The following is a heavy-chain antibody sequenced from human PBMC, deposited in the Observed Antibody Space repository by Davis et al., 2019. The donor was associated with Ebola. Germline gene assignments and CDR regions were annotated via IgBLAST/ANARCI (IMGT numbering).Heavy chain of an antibody. Sequence: PGGSLRPSCSASGFTFSSYAMHWVRQAPGKGLEYVSAISSNGGSTYYADSVKGRFTISRDNSKNTLYLQMSSLRAEDTAVYYCVKGVVVVPAATYFAYWGQGTLVTVSS. CDR2: ISSNGGST. CDR1: GFTFSSYA. CDR3: VKGVVVVPAATYFAY. J-gene: IGHJ4*02. D-gene: IGHD2-2*01. V-gene: IGHV3-64D*08.